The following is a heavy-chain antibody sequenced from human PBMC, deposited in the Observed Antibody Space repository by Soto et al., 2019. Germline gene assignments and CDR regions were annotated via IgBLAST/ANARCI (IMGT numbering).Heavy chain of an antibody. CDR3: ASLMTTVTTGHGVGY. D-gene: IGHD4-17*01. V-gene: IGHV4-31*03. Sequence: QVQLQESGPGLVKPSQTLSLTCTVSGGSISSGGYYWSWIRQHPGKGLEWIGYIYYSGSNYYNPSLTSRVTISVDTSKNQFSLKLSSVTAADTAVYYCASLMTTVTTGHGVGYWGQGTLVTVSS. CDR1: GGSISSGGYY. CDR2: IYYSGSN. J-gene: IGHJ4*02.